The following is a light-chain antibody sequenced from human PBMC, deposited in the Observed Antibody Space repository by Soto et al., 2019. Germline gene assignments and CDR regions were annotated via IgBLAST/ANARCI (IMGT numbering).Light chain of an antibody. CDR3: SSYTSISTLWV. V-gene: IGLV2-14*03. J-gene: IGLJ1*01. Sequence: QSVLTQPASVSGSPGQSITISCTGTSSDVGGYNYVSWYQHHPDKAPKLMIYDVRYRPSGVSGRFSGSKSGNMASLTISGLQAEDEADYYCSSYTSISTLWVFGTGTKLTVL. CDR1: SSDVGGYNY. CDR2: DVR.